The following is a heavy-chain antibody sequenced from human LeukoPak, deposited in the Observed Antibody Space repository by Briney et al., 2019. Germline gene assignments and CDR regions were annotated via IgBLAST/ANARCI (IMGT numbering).Heavy chain of an antibody. CDR2: IYSDGIST. Sequence: GGSLRLSCAASGFTLSNYWMHWVRQAPGKGLVWVSRIYSDGISTGYADSVKGRFTVSRDKAKKTLYLQMNSLRAEDTAVYYCARDVGNFDYWGQGTLVTVS. V-gene: IGHV3-74*01. CDR1: GFTLSNYW. CDR3: ARDVGNFDY. J-gene: IGHJ4*02.